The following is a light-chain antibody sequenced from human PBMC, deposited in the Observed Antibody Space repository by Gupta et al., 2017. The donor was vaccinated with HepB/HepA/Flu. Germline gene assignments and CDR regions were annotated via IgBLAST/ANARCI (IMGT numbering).Light chain of an antibody. CDR2: EDN. Sequence: DELTQPPSVSESPGQTARISCSGDALSKNNAYWYQQKSGQAPVLVIYEDNKRPSGIPERFSGSSSGTMATLTLSGAQVEDEADYYCCSTDVSGNPPYGFGNGTKVTVL. J-gene: IGLJ1*01. CDR1: ALSKNN. V-gene: IGLV3-10*01. CDR3: CSTDVSGNPPYG.